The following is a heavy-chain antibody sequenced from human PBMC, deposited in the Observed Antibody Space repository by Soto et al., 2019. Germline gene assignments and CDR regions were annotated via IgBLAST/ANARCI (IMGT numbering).Heavy chain of an antibody. CDR1: GYTFTSYA. V-gene: IGHV1-3*01. CDR3: TREFAVGCGSYSF. CDR2: INAGNGNT. Sequence: RASVKVSCKASGYTFTSYAMHWVRQAPGQRLEWMGWINAGNGNTKYSQKLQGRVTITRDTSASTAYMELSSLRSEDTAVYYCTREFAVGCGSYSFWGQGTLVTVSS. J-gene: IGHJ4*02. D-gene: IGHD1-26*01.